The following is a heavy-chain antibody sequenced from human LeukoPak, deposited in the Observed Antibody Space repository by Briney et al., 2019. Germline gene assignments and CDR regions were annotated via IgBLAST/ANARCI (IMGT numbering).Heavy chain of an antibody. CDR3: ACFFLYWRAGSWHNWFDP. CDR1: GVTFSPYY. J-gene: IGHJ5*02. CDR2: ISSSSSTI. V-gene: IGHV3-48*01. Sequence: GGSLRLSCAVSGVTFSPYYMNWVRQAPGKGLEWVSYISSSSSTIYYADSVKGRFTISRDTAKHSLYQQMNSPRAEDTAVYEHACFFLYWRAGSWHNWFDPWGQGTLVTVSS. D-gene: IGHD2-15*01.